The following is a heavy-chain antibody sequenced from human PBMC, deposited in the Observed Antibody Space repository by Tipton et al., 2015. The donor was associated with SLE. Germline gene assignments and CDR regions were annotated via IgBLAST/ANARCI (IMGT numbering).Heavy chain of an antibody. Sequence: SLRLSCAASGFTFSSYSMNWVRQAPGKGLEWVSSISSSSSYIYYADSVKGRFTISRDNAKNSLYLQMNSLRAEDTAVYYCAKDQGITGTTGGGAFDIWGQGTMVTVSS. V-gene: IGHV3-21*04. CDR1: GFTFSSYS. CDR3: AKDQGITGTTGGGAFDI. CDR2: ISSSSSYI. D-gene: IGHD1-7*01. J-gene: IGHJ3*02.